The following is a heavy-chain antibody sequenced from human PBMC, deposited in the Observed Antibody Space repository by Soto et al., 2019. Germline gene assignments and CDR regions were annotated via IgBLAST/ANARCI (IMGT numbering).Heavy chain of an antibody. CDR1: GASVSSNTAS. V-gene: IGHV6-1*01. CDR3: AKGENLGPKTGYAFDP. Sequence: PSQTLSLTCAISGASVSSNTASWNWIRQSPSRGLEWLGRTYFRSKWYNDYAVSVKSRIIINPDTSNNQFSLQLNSVTPEDTAVYFCAKGENLGPKTGYAFDPWGQGIMVTVSS. CDR2: TYFRSKWYN. J-gene: IGHJ5*02. D-gene: IGHD5-12*01.